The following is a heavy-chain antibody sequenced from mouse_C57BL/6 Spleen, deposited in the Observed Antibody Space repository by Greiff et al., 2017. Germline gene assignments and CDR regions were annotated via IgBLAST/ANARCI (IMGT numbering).Heavy chain of an antibody. V-gene: IGHV5-6*01. D-gene: IGHD2-5*01. CDR1: GFTFSSYG. J-gene: IGHJ1*03. Sequence: ESGGYLVKPGGSLKLSCAASGFTFSSYGMSWVRQTPDKRLEWVATISSGGSYTYYPDSVKGRFTISRDNAKNTLYLQMSSLKSEDTAMYYCARQYSNYGYFDVWGTGTTVTVSS. CDR3: ARQYSNYGYFDV. CDR2: ISSGGSYT.